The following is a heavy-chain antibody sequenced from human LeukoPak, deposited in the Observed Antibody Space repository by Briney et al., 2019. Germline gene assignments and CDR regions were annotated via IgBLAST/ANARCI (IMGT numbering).Heavy chain of an antibody. J-gene: IGHJ4*02. CDR1: GGSISSGDYY. Sequence: PSETLSLTCTVSGGSISSGDYYWSWIRQPPGKGLEWIGYIYYSGSTYYNPSLKSRVTISVDTSKNQFSLKLSSVTAADTAVYYCAREFKEYCSSTSGYHRYFDYWGQGTLVTVSS. CDR3: AREFKEYCSSTSGYHRYFDY. V-gene: IGHV4-30-4*08. CDR2: IYYSGST. D-gene: IGHD2-2*01.